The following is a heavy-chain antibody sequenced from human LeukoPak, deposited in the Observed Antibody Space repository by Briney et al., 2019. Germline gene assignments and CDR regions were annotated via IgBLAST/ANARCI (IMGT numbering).Heavy chain of an antibody. V-gene: IGHV3-23*01. Sequence: GGSLRLSCAASGFTFHNNGMSWVRQAPGKGLEWVSASGSSRSTYHAESVEGRFTISRDNPKNTVYLQMNSLRDEDTAVYYCAKDGAGRHYFDYWGQGTLVTVSS. D-gene: IGHD3-16*01. CDR1: GFTFHNNG. CDR2: SGSSRST. J-gene: IGHJ4*02. CDR3: AKDGAGRHYFDY.